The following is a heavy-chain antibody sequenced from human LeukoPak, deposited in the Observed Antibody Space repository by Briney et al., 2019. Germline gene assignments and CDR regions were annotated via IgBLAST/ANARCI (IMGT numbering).Heavy chain of an antibody. J-gene: IGHJ4*02. CDR1: GGSISSYY. CDR3: ARHGPLTLFDY. CDR2: IYYSGST. D-gene: IGHD2-15*01. V-gene: IGHV4-59*01. Sequence: SETLSLTCTVSGGSISSYYWSWIRQPPGKGLEWIGYIYYSGSTNYNPSLKSRVTISVDTSKNQFSLKLSSVTAADTAVYYCARHGPLTLFDYWGQGTLVTVSS.